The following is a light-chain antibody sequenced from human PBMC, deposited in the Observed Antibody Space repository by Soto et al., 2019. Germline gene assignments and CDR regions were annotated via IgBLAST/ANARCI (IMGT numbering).Light chain of an antibody. CDR3: QQRSSWPWT. CDR1: QSVRSS. V-gene: IGKV3-11*01. Sequence: EILLTQSPATLSLSPGERATLSCRASQSVRSSLAWYQQKPGQAPRLLIYDASNRATGIPGRFSGSGSGTDFTLTISNLEPEDFAVHYCQQRSSWPWTFGQGAKVEIK. J-gene: IGKJ1*01. CDR2: DAS.